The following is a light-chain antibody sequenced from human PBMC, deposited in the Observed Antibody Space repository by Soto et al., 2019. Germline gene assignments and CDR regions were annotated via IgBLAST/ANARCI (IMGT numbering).Light chain of an antibody. Sequence: DIVMTQTPLSLSVTPGQPASISCKSSQSLLYSDGKTYLSWYLQKPGQTPHLLIYEVSNRFSGVPERCSGSGSGTDFTLRISRVEAEDFGVYYCMQSVQLPLTFGGGTTVEIK. V-gene: IGKV2D-29*01. CDR2: EVS. CDR1: QSLLYSDGKTY. CDR3: MQSVQLPLT. J-gene: IGKJ4*01.